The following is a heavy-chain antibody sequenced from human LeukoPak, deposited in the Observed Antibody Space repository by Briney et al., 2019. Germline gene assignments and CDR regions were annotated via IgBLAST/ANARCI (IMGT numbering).Heavy chain of an antibody. CDR2: INPNSGGT. V-gene: IGHV1-2*02. D-gene: IGHD2-2*03. CDR1: GYTFTGYY. Sequence: ASVKVSCKASGYTFTGYYKHWVRQVPGQGLEWMGWINPNSGGTNYAQKFQGRVTMTRDTSISTAYMELSRLRSDDTAVYYCASVGYCSSTSCSPYNWFDPWGQGTLVTVSS. CDR3: ASVGYCSSTSCSPYNWFDP. J-gene: IGHJ5*02.